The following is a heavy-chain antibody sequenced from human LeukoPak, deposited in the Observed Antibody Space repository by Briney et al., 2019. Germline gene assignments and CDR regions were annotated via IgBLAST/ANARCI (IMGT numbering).Heavy chain of an antibody. CDR1: GFTFSSYS. J-gene: IGHJ4*02. CDR2: ISYDESNK. Sequence: PGGSLRLSCAASGFTFSSYSMSWVRQAPGKGLEWVAVISYDESNKYFADSVKGRFTISRDNPKNTLYLQMNSLRPEDTAVYYCAKSTTVTTQQRGYFDYWGQGTLVTVSS. V-gene: IGHV3-30*18. D-gene: IGHD4-11*01. CDR3: AKSTTVTTQQRGYFDY.